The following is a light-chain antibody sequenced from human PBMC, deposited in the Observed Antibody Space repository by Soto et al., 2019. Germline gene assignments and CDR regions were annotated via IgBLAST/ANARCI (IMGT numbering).Light chain of an antibody. J-gene: IGKJ1*01. CDR1: QSISSH. V-gene: IGKV1-39*01. CDR3: QQSFSSPWT. CDR2: AAS. Sequence: DIQMTQSPSSLSASVGDGVTITCRASQSISSHLNWFQQKAGKAPNLLISAASSLQSGVPSRFSGSGSGTDFTLTVSSLEPEDFATYYCQQSFSSPWTFGQGTKVEIK.